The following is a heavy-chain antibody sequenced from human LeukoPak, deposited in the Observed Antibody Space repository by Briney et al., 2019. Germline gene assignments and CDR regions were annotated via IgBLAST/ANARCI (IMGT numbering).Heavy chain of an antibody. CDR1: GGSISSYY. D-gene: IGHD3-22*01. Sequence: SETLSLTCTVSGGSISSYYWSWIRQPPGKGLEWIGYVYFSGSTNYNPSLKSRVYISVDTSKNQFSLKLSSVTATDTSVYYCARDETWLSFDYWGQGTLVTVSS. V-gene: IGHV4-59*08. CDR3: ARDETWLSFDY. CDR2: VYFSGST. J-gene: IGHJ4*02.